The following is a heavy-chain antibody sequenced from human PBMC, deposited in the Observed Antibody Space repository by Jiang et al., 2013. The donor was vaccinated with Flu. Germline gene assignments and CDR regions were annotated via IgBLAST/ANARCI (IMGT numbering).Heavy chain of an antibody. J-gene: IGHJ4*02. CDR2: IVPILGME. D-gene: IGHD6-6*01. CDR3: ASHREQVVLENS. Sequence: VSCTASGGTFSTYTISWVRQAPGQGLEWMGRIVPILGMENYAQKFQGRLTITADRFTNTAYMELSSLKSEDTAMYYCASHREQVVLENSWGRGTLVTVSS. V-gene: IGHV1-69*02. CDR1: GGTFSTYT.